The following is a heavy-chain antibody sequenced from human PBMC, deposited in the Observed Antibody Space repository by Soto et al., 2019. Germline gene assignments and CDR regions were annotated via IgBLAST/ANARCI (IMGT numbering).Heavy chain of an antibody. J-gene: IGHJ4*02. CDR1: GGSFSGYY. Sequence: SETLSLTCAVYGGSFSGYYWSWIRQPPGKGLEWIGEINHSGSTNYNPSLKSRVTISVDTSKNQFSLQLSSVTAADTAVYYCARGPGGPLFDYWGQGTLVTVSS. V-gene: IGHV4-34*01. D-gene: IGHD3-10*01. CDR3: ARGPGGPLFDY. CDR2: INHSGST.